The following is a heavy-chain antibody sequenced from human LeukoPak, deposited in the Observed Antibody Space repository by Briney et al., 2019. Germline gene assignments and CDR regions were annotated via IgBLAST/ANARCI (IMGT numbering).Heavy chain of an antibody. Sequence: GGSLRLSCAASGFTSDDYGMTWVRQAPGKGLEWVSGINWNGGNTGYADSVKGRFTISRDNAQNSLYLQMNSLRAEDTALYYCARVASNYDFDYWGQGTLVSVSS. V-gene: IGHV3-20*04. CDR2: INWNGGNT. D-gene: IGHD4-11*01. CDR3: ARVASNYDFDY. CDR1: GFTSDDYG. J-gene: IGHJ4*02.